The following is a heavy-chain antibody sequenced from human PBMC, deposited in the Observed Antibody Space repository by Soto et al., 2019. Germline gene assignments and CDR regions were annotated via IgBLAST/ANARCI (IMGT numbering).Heavy chain of an antibody. CDR1: GGSFSGYY. D-gene: IGHD6-19*01. J-gene: IGHJ3*02. CDR2: INHSGGT. CDR3: ARAYSSGWYHPYAFDI. Sequence: PSETLSLTCAVYGGSFSGYYWSWIRQPPGKGLEWIGEINHSGGTNYNPSLKSRVTISVDTSKNQFSLKLSSVTAADTAVYYCARAYSSGWYHPYAFDIWGQGTMVTVSS. V-gene: IGHV4-34*01.